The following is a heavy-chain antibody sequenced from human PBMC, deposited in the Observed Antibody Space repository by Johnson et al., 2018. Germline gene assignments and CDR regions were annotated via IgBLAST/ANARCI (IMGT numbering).Heavy chain of an antibody. V-gene: IGHV1-69*01. D-gene: IGHD4-17*01. J-gene: IGHJ6*02. CDR3: ARDGTVSTVSALDV. CDR1: GGTFCSYA. Sequence: VQLLESGAEVTKPGSSVKVSCTASGGTFCSYAISWVRQAPGQGLAWMGGIIPIFGTANYAQKFQGRVTITAADSTSKAYMELSSLGAEATALYYCARDGTVSTVSALDVWGQGSTVTVSS. CDR2: IIPIFGTA.